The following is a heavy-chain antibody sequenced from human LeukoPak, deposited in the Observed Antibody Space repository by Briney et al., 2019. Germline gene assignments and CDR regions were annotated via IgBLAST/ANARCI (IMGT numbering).Heavy chain of an antibody. CDR3: ARGGYGGSYYGVFYFYYYMDV. CDR1: GFTFSSFW. J-gene: IGHJ6*03. D-gene: IGHD1-26*01. Sequence: GGSLRPSCAASGFTFSSFWMSWVRQAPGKGLEWVANIKQDGSEKYYVDSVKGRFTISRDNAKNSLYLQMNSLRAEDTAVYYCARGGYGGSYYGVFYFYYYMDVWGKGTTVSVSS. V-gene: IGHV3-7*01. CDR2: IKQDGSEK.